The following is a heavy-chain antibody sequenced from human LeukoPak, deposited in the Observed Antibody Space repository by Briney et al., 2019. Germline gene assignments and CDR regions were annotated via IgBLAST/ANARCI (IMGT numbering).Heavy chain of an antibody. Sequence: PSETLSLTCTVSGGSISSGGYYWSWIRQHPGKGLEWIGYIYYSGSTYYNPSLKSRVTISVDTSKNQFSLKLSSVTAADTAVYYCARGSPFDRRVDHYYDSSGYYRPTLDYWGQGTLVTVSS. V-gene: IGHV4-31*03. CDR2: IYYSGST. CDR3: ARGSPFDRRVDHYYDSSGYYRPTLDY. CDR1: GGSISSGGYY. D-gene: IGHD3-22*01. J-gene: IGHJ4*02.